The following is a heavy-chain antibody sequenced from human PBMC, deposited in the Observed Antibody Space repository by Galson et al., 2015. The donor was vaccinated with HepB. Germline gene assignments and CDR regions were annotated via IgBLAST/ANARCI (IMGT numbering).Heavy chain of an antibody. CDR2: IYWDDDK. D-gene: IGHD2-21*01. CDR3: AHSPIVCGGQKCYSGNYFDY. CDR1: GFSLSSSGVA. Sequence: PALVKPTQTLTLTCTFSGFSLSSSGVAVAWIRQPPGEALEWLAHIYWDDDKRYRPPLRGRLTIYKDTSKNQVVLTMTNMAPVDTGTYFCAHSPIVCGGQKCYSGNYFDYWGQGIQVTVSS. V-gene: IGHV2-5*02. J-gene: IGHJ4*02.